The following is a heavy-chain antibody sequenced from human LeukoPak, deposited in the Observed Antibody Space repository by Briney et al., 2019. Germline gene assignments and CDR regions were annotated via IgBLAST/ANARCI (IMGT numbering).Heavy chain of an antibody. Sequence: GGSLRPSCAVSGFTLSGYWMSWVRQAPGKGLEWVASIKQDGSEKYYVDSVKGRFTISRDNAKNSLYLQMNSLRAEDTAVYYCAREQVATMIVFDIWGQGTMVTVSS. CDR3: AREQVATMIVFDI. CDR1: GFTLSGYW. J-gene: IGHJ3*02. D-gene: IGHD5-12*01. CDR2: IKQDGSEK. V-gene: IGHV3-7*01.